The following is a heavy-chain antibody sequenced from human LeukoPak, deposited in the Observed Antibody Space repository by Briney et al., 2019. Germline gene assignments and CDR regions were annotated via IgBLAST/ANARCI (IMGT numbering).Heavy chain of an antibody. V-gene: IGHV4-39*01. Sequence: PSETLSLTCTVSGGSISSSNYYCGWIRQPPGKGLEWIGSIYYSGSTYYNPSLKSRVTMSVDMSKNQFSLNLSSVTAAETAVFYCARLDGGATWPLDSWGQGTLVTVSS. CDR3: ARLDGGATWPLDS. J-gene: IGHJ4*02. D-gene: IGHD1-26*01. CDR1: GGSISSSNYY. CDR2: IYYSGST.